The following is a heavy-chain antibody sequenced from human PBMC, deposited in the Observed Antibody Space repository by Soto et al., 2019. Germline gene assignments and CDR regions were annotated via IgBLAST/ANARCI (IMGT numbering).Heavy chain of an antibody. J-gene: IGHJ5*02. V-gene: IGHV3-74*01. CDR1: GFTFSRDW. CDR3: ARGHSSSWGLYNWFDP. D-gene: IGHD6-13*01. CDR2: INSDGSST. Sequence: GGSLRLSCATSGFTFSRDWMHWVRQAPGKGLVWVSRINSDGSSTSYADSVKGRFTISRDNAKNTLYLQMNSLRAEDTAVYYCARGHSSSWGLYNWFDPWGQGTLVTVSS.